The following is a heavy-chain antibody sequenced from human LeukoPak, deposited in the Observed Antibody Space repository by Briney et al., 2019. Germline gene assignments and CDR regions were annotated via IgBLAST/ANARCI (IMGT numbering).Heavy chain of an antibody. Sequence: SETLSLTCTVSAGSITNYYWSWIRQPPGKGLEWIGYIYYTGSTNYNPSLKSRVSISVDTPKNQFSLKLSSVTAADTAVYYCARHGGYHSPIDYWGQGTLVTVSS. CDR2: IYYTGST. CDR3: ARHGGYHSPIDY. J-gene: IGHJ4*02. CDR1: AGSITNYY. V-gene: IGHV4-59*08. D-gene: IGHD3-22*01.